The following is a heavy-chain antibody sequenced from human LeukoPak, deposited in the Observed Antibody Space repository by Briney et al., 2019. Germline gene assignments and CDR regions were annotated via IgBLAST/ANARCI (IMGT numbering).Heavy chain of an antibody. CDR1: GGSISSSSYY. J-gene: IGHJ4*02. D-gene: IGHD2-2*01. V-gene: IGHV4-39*01. CDR2: SYYSGST. CDR3: ARGEIVVVPAAMLQPFDY. Sequence: PSETLSLTCTVSGGSISSSSYYWGWIRQPPGKGLEWIGSSYYSGSTYYNPSLKSRVTISVDTSKNQFSLKLSSVTAADTAVYYCARGEIVVVPAAMLQPFDYWGQGTLVTVSS.